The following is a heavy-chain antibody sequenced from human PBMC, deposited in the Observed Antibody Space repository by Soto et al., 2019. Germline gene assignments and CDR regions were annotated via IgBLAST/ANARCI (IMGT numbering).Heavy chain of an antibody. CDR1: GDSVSSNSAA. CDR3: ANDIIASWHPDAFDI. CDR2: TYYRSKCYN. V-gene: IGHV6-1*01. Sequence: PSQTLSLTRAIPGDSVSSNSAARNRIRQSPSRGLEWLGRTYYRSKCYNDYAVSVKSRITINPDTSKNTLYMQMNSLRAEDTAVYYCANDIIASWHPDAFDIWGHGIMVTVSS. J-gene: IGHJ3*02. D-gene: IGHD2-2*01.